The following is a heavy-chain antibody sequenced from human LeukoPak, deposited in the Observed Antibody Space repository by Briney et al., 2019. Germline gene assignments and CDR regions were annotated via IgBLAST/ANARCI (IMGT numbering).Heavy chain of an antibody. V-gene: IGHV4-34*01. Sequence: SETLSSTCAVYGGSFSGYYWSWIRQPPGKGLEWIGEINHSGSTNYNPSLKSRVTISVDTSKNQFSLKLSSVTAADTAVYCCARRGGVPAAAFYYYYYMDVWGKGTTVTVSS. CDR3: ARRGGVPAAAFYYYYYMDV. J-gene: IGHJ6*03. D-gene: IGHD2-2*01. CDR2: INHSGST. CDR1: GGSFSGYY.